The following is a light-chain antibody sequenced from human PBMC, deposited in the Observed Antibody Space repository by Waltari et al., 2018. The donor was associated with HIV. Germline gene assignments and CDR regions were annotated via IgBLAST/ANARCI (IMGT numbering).Light chain of an antibody. V-gene: IGLV3-21*02. CDR2: DDS. Sequence: SYVLTQPPSVSVAPGQTARITCGGNNIGSKSVHWYQQKPGQAPVLVVYDDSDRPLGIPERFSGSNSGNTATLTIRRVEAGDEADYYCQGWDSSSDHPYVVFGGGTKLTVL. CDR1: NIGSKS. J-gene: IGLJ2*01. CDR3: QGWDSSSDHPYVV.